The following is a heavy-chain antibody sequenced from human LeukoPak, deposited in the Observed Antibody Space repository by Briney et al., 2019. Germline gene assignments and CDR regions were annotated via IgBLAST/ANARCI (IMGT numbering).Heavy chain of an antibody. Sequence: GGSLRLSCAASGFTFSSYGMHWVRQAPGKGLEWVAFIRYDGSNKYYADSVKGRFTISRDNSKNTLYLQMNSLRAEDAAIYYCAKGRTGFSYGYGIGYWGQGTLVTVSS. D-gene: IGHD5-18*01. CDR2: IRYDGSNK. CDR3: AKGRTGFSYGYGIGY. J-gene: IGHJ4*02. V-gene: IGHV3-30*02. CDR1: GFTFSSYG.